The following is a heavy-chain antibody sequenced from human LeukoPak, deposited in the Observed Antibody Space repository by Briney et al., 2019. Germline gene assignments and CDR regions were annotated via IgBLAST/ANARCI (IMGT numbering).Heavy chain of an antibody. Sequence: SETLSLTCAVSGGSISSSNWWSWVRQPPGKGLEWIGEIYHSGSTNYNPSLKSRVTISVDTSKNQFSLKLSSVTAADTAVYYCARDGYTLYYFDYWGQGTLVTVSS. CDR2: IYHSGST. J-gene: IGHJ4*02. D-gene: IGHD5-24*01. V-gene: IGHV4-4*02. CDR3: ARDGYTLYYFDY. CDR1: GGSISSSNW.